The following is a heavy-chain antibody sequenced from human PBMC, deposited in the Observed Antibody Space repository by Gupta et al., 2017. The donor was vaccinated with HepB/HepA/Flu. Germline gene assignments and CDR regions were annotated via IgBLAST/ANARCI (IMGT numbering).Heavy chain of an antibody. CDR3: ARDLNYYDSSGESAFDI. Sequence: EVQLVESGGGVVRPGGSLRLSCAASGFTFDDYGMSWVRQAPGKGLEWVSGINWNGGSTGYADSVKGRFTISRDNAKNSLYLQMNSLRAEDTALYHCARDLNYYDSSGESAFDIWGQGTMVTVSS. V-gene: IGHV3-20*01. CDR1: GFTFDDYG. D-gene: IGHD3-22*01. J-gene: IGHJ3*02. CDR2: INWNGGST.